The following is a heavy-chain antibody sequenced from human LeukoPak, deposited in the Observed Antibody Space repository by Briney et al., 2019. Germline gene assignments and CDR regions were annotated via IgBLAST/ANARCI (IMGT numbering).Heavy chain of an antibody. V-gene: IGHV3-15*05. CDR2: ILSNIDGGTT. J-gene: IGHJ4*02. CDR3: VKAPAWDYGDYAHFDY. D-gene: IGHD4-17*01. CDR1: GFTFSKAW. Sequence: GGSLRLSCAVSGFTFSKAWMSWVRQTPGKGLEWVGRILSNIDGGTTDYAAPVKGRFTISRDNSKNTLYLQMSSLRAEDTAVYYCVKAPAWDYGDYAHFDYWGQGTLVTVSS.